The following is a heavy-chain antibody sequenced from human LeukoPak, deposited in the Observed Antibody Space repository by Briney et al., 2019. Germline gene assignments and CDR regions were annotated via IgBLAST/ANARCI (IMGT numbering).Heavy chain of an antibody. V-gene: IGHV3-23*01. J-gene: IGHJ5*02. CDR3: ARSIAARPDWFDP. CDR2: ISGSGSST. CDR1: GFTFSSYA. D-gene: IGHD6-6*01. Sequence: GGSLRLSCAASGFTFSSYAMSWVRQAPGKGLEWVSAISGSGSSTYYADSVKGRFTISRDNSKNTLYLQMNSLRAEDTAVYYCARSIAARPDWFDPWGQGTLVTVSS.